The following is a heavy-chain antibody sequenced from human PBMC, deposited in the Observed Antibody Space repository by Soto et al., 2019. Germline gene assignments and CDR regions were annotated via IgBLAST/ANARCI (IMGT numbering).Heavy chain of an antibody. D-gene: IGHD5-18*01. J-gene: IGHJ4*02. V-gene: IGHV5-51*01. CDR2: IYPGDSDT. CDR3: ASLGPVDTDMVTFDY. CDR1: GYSFTSYW. Sequence: ESLKISCKGSGYSFTSYWIGWVRQIPGKGLEWMGIIYPGDSDTRYSPSFQGQVTISADKSISTAYLQWSSLKASDTAMYYCASLGPVDTDMVTFDYWGQGTMVIVSS.